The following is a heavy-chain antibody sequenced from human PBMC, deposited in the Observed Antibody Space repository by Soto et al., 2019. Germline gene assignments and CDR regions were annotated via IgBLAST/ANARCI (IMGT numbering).Heavy chain of an antibody. J-gene: IGHJ4*02. Sequence: EVQLVESGGGLVKPGGSLRLSCAASGFTFSIYSMNWVIQAPGKGLEWVSSISSSSSYIYYADSVKGRFTISRDNAKNSQYLQMNSLRAESTAVYYCARGLVPWGNILPGDDFDYCGQGTLVTVSS. CDR1: GFTFSIYS. D-gene: IGHD3-9*01. CDR2: ISSSSSYI. CDR3: ARGLVPWGNILPGDDFDY. V-gene: IGHV3-21*01.